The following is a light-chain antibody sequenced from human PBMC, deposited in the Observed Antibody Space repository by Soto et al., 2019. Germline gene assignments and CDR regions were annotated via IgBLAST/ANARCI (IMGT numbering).Light chain of an antibody. CDR3: QQYHNSPRT. V-gene: IGKV3-20*01. Sequence: EIVLTQSPGTLSLSPGERATLSCRASQSVSRNFFAWYQQKPGQAPRLLIYGASNRATGIPDRFSGSGSGTDFTLTICSLEPEDFAVYYCQQYHNSPRTFGQGTKVEI. CDR2: GAS. J-gene: IGKJ1*01. CDR1: QSVSRNF.